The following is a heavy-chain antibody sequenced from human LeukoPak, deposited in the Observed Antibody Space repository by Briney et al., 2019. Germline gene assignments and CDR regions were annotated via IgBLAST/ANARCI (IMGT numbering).Heavy chain of an antibody. CDR2: IYYSGST. CDR3: ARLKLHYYDSSGYYYVSGRYYYYYMDV. CDR1: GGSISSSSYY. J-gene: IGHJ6*03. V-gene: IGHV4-39*07. D-gene: IGHD3-22*01. Sequence: SETLSLTCTVSGGSISSSSYYWGWIRQPPGKGLEWIGSIYYSGSTYYNPSLKSRVTISVDTSKNQFSLKLSSVTAADTAVYYCARLKLHYYDSSGYYYVSGRYYYYYMDVWGKGTTVTISS.